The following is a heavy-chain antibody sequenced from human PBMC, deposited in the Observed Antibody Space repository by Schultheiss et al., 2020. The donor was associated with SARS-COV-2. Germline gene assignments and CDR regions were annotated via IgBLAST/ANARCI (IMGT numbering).Heavy chain of an antibody. J-gene: IGHJ4*02. CDR3: ARDRQVYALMRKYYFDY. D-gene: IGHD2-8*01. V-gene: IGHV3-33*01. Sequence: GESLKISCTASGFTFSSYGMHWVRQAPGKGLEWVAVMWYDGSHERYADSVKGRFTISRDNSKNTLYLQMNSLRAEDTAVYYCARDRQVYALMRKYYFDYWGQGTLVTVSS. CDR2: MWYDGSHE. CDR1: GFTFSSYG.